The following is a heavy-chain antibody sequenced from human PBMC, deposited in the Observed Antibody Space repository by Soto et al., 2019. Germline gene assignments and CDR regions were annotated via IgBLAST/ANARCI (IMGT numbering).Heavy chain of an antibody. CDR3: ARDESLALNWCDP. CDR1: GFTFSSYS. D-gene: IGHD6-19*01. J-gene: IGHJ5*02. Sequence: EVQLVESGGGLVQPGGSLRLSCAASGFTFSSYSMNWVRQAPGKGLEWVSYISSSSSTIYYADSVKGRFTISRDNAKNSLYLQMNSLRAGDTAVYYCARDESLALNWCDPWGQGTLVTVSS. V-gene: IGHV3-48*01. CDR2: ISSSSSTI.